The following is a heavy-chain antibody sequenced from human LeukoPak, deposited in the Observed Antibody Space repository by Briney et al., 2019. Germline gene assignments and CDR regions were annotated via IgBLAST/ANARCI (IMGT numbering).Heavy chain of an antibody. CDR2: HYPGGSDT. D-gene: IGHD3-10*01. V-gene: IGHV5-51*01. CDR1: GYSFTSYW. J-gene: IGHJ5*02. CDR3: ARQDYYVSGGYMWDNWFDP. Sequence: GESLKISCKGSGYSFTSYWIGWVRQMPGKGLGLMGIHYPGGSDTRHSPSFQGQVTISADKSISTAYLQWSSLKASDTAMYYCARQDYYVSGGYMWDNWFDPWGQGTLVTVSS.